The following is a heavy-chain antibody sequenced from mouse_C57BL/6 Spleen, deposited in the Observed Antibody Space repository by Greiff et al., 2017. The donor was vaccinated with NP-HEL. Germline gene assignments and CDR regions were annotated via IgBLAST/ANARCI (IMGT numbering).Heavy chain of an antibody. CDR2: IDPENGDT. J-gene: IGHJ2*01. CDR1: GFNIKDDY. D-gene: IGHD1-1*01. CDR3: THDSSDY. V-gene: IGHV14-4*01. Sequence: EVQLQQSGAELVRPGASVKLSCTASGFNIKDDYMHWVKQRPEQGLEWIGWIDPENGDTEYASKFQGKATITADTSSNTAYLQLSSLTSEDTAVYYCTHDSSDYWGQGTTLTVSS.